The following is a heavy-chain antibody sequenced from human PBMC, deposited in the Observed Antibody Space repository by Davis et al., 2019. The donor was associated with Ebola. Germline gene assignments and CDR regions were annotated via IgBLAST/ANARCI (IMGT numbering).Heavy chain of an antibody. CDR1: GFTFRNYA. J-gene: IGHJ6*04. D-gene: IGHD5-12*01. Sequence: GESLKISCAASGFTFRNYAMSWVRQPPGKGLEWVSAISGNSGGTYYADSVKGRITVSRDNSKKTLYLQMNSLRAEDTAVYYCAKDLGGGYDHSYYKYYGMDVWGKGTTVTVSS. CDR2: ISGNSGGT. CDR3: AKDLGGGYDHSYYKYYGMDV. V-gene: IGHV3-23*01.